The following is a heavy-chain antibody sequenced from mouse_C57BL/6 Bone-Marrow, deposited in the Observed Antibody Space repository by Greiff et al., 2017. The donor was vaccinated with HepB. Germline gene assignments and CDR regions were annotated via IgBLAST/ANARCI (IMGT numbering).Heavy chain of an antibody. Sequence: EVQLQESGPGLVKPSQSLSLTCSVTGYSITSGYYWNWIRQFPGNKLEWMGYISYDGSNNYNPSLKNRISITRDTSKNQFFLKLNSVTTEDTATYYCAREFPAYWGQGTLVTVSA. CDR2: ISYDGSN. J-gene: IGHJ3*01. CDR1: GYSITSGYY. CDR3: AREFPAY. V-gene: IGHV3-6*01.